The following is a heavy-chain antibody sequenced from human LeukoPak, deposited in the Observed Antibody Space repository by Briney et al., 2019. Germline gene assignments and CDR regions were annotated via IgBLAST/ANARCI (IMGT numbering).Heavy chain of an antibody. Sequence: SETLSLTCTLYGGSLSGNSWAWIRQPPGEGLEWIGEIKHSGGTNYNPSLKSRVTISVDTSKNQFSLKLSSVTAADTAVYYCARGELRYFDWLPWGQGTLVTVSS. J-gene: IGHJ4*02. CDR1: GGSLSGNS. CDR3: ARGELRYFDWLP. CDR2: IKHSGGT. D-gene: IGHD3-9*01. V-gene: IGHV4-34*01.